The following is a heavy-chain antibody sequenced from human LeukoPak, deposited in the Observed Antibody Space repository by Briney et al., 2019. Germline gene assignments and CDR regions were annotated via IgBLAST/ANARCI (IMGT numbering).Heavy chain of an antibody. J-gene: IGHJ4*02. CDR1: GFTVSSNY. CDR2: IYSGDST. D-gene: IGHD5-18*01. Sequence: GGSLRLSCAASGFTVSSNYMSWVRQAPGKGLEWVSVIYSGDSTYYADSVKGRFTISRDNSKNTLYLQMNSLRAEDTAVYYCARDRGYSYGFDYWGQGTLVTVSS. CDR3: ARDRGYSYGFDY. V-gene: IGHV3-66*01.